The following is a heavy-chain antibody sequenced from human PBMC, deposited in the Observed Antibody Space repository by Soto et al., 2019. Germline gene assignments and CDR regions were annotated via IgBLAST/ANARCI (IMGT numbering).Heavy chain of an antibody. Sequence: GASVKVSCKASGGTFSSYDISWVRQAPGQGLEWMGGIIPIFGTANYAQKFQGRVTITADESTSTAYMELSSLRSEDTAVYYCARDASVTTRSSYYYGMDVWGQGTTVTVSS. D-gene: IGHD4-4*01. V-gene: IGHV1-69*13. CDR1: GGTFSSYD. CDR3: ARDASVTTRSSYYYGMDV. J-gene: IGHJ6*02. CDR2: IIPIFGTA.